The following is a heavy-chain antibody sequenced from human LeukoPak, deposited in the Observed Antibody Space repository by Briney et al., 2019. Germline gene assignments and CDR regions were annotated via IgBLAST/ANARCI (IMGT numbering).Heavy chain of an antibody. Sequence: GGSLTLSCAAAGFTFNKSEMNWVSQAPGKGLEWVSLVRGRGDETRYADSRKGRFTISRDHANRSLYLQMDSLRGADTAVYYCATKVPGSSRFSAWGQGTLVTVSS. V-gene: IGHV3-48*03. CDR2: VRGRGDET. J-gene: IGHJ4*02. CDR3: ATKVPGSSRFSA. D-gene: IGHD4/OR15-4a*01. CDR1: GFTFNKSE.